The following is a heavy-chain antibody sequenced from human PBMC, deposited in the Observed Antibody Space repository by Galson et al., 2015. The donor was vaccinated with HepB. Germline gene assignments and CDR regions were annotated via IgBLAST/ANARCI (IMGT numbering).Heavy chain of an antibody. J-gene: IGHJ3*02. CDR2: ISSSSSYI. V-gene: IGHV3-21*01. D-gene: IGHD3-22*01. CDR1: GFTFSSYS. CDR3: ARGKQYYYDSSGDAFDI. Sequence: SLRLSCAASGFTFSSYSMNWVRQAPGKGLEWVSSISSSSSYIYYADSVKGRFTISRDNAKNSLYLQMNSLRAEDTAVYYCARGKQYYYDSSGDAFDIWGQGTMVTVSS.